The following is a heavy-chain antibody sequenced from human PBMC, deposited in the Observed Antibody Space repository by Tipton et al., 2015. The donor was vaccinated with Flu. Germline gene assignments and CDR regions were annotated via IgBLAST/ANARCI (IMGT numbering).Heavy chain of an antibody. CDR1: GGTFSSYA. CDR3: ASSGTPYGDYVYFDY. Sequence: QLVQSGAEVKKPGSSVKVSCKASGGTFSSYAISWVRQAPGQGLEWKGGIIPIFGTANYAQKFQGRVTITADKSTSTAYMELSSLRSEDTAVYYCASSGTPYGDYVYFDYWGQGTLVTVSS. J-gene: IGHJ4*02. V-gene: IGHV1-69*06. CDR2: IIPIFGTA. D-gene: IGHD4-17*01.